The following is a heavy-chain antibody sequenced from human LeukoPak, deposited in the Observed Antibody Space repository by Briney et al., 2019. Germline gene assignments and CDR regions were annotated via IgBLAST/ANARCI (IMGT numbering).Heavy chain of an antibody. CDR3: ARGWLRPGGFDP. J-gene: IGHJ5*02. CDR1: GGSISSYY. Sequence: SETLSLTCTVSGGSISSYYWSWIRQPPGKGLEWIGYIHYSGSTNYNPSLKSRVTISVDTSKNQFSLKLSSVTAADTAVYYCARGWLRPGGFDPWGQGTLVTVSS. D-gene: IGHD2-15*01. CDR2: IHYSGST. V-gene: IGHV4-59*01.